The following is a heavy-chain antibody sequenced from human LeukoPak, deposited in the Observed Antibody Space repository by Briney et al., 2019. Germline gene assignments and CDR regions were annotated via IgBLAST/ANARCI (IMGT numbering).Heavy chain of an antibody. V-gene: IGHV3-74*01. D-gene: IGHD6-13*01. J-gene: IGHJ3*02. CDR3: ARGRAGGPDVFDM. CDR2: LRNDDGST. CDR1: GFTFTSYW. Sequence: PGGSLRLSCAVSGFTFTSYWMHWVRQVPGKRLVWVARLRNDDGSTNYADSVKGRFTISRDSDKNTLYLQMITLRDEDTAMYYCARGRAGGPDVFDMWGQGTMVTVSS.